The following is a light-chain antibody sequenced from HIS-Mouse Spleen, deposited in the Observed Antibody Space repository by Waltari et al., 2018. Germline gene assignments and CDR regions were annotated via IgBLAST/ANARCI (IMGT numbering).Light chain of an antibody. CDR2: EGR. CDR3: YSTDSSGNHRV. V-gene: IGLV3-10*01. J-gene: IGLJ2*01. CDR1: ALPKKY. Sequence: SYELTQPPSVSVSPGQTARITCSGDALPKKYAYWYQQKSGQAPVLVIYEGRKRPSGTPERFSGSSSGTMATLTISGAQVEDEADYYCYSTDSSGNHRVFGGGTKLTVL.